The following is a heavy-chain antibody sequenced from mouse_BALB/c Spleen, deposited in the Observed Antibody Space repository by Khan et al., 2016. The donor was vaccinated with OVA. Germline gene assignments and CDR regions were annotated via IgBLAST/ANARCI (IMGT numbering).Heavy chain of an antibody. CDR1: GYTFTNAG. CDR2: INTHSGVP. CDR3: ARGVAAYYRNDWGAMDY. Sequence: QIQLVQSGPELKKPGETVRISCKASGYTFTNAGMQWVQKMPGKGLKWIGWINTHSGVPKYAEDFKGRFAFSLETSASTVYLQITNLKTEDTATDFCARGVAAYYRNDWGAMDYWGQGTSVTVSS. D-gene: IGHD2-14*01. V-gene: IGHV9-4*02. J-gene: IGHJ4*01.